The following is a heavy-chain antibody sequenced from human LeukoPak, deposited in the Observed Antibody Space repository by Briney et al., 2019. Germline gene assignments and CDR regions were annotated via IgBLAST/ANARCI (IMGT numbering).Heavy chain of an antibody. D-gene: IGHD5-18*01. V-gene: IGHV3-7*01. J-gene: IGHJ2*01. CDR1: GFTFSSYA. CDR3: ARDRIQLWLSWYFDL. Sequence: SCKASGFTFSSYAMSWVRQAPGKGLEWVANIKQDGSEKYYVDSVKGRFTISRDNAKNSLYLQMNSLRAEDTAVYYCARDRIQLWLSWYFDLWGRGTLVTVSS. CDR2: IKQDGSEK.